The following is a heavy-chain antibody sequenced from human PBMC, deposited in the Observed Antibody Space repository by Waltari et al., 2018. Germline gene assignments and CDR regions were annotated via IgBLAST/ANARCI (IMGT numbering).Heavy chain of an antibody. D-gene: IGHD4-4*01. Sequence: QVQLVQSGTEVKKPGSSVKVSCKASGGTFSSYAISWVRQAPGPGLEWMGGIIPIFGTANYAQKVQGRVTITADESTSTAYMERSSLRSEDTALYYCARGGPVTQSIYYYYYGMDVWGQGTTVTVSS. CDR3: ARGGPVTQSIYYYYYGMDV. CDR1: GGTFSSYA. J-gene: IGHJ6*02. CDR2: IIPIFGTA. V-gene: IGHV1-69*13.